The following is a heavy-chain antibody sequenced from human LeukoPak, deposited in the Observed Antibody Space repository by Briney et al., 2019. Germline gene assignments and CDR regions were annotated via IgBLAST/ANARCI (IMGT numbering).Heavy chain of an antibody. Sequence: GGSLRLSCAASGFAFNTYTMNWVRQAPGKGLEWVSSISASSSYLYYADSVKGRFTISRDNAKNSLYLQMNSLRAEDTAVYYCARVYTMIVVVDYWGQGTLVTVSS. J-gene: IGHJ4*02. CDR3: ARVYTMIVVVDY. D-gene: IGHD3-22*01. CDR1: GFAFNTYT. V-gene: IGHV3-21*01. CDR2: ISASSSYL.